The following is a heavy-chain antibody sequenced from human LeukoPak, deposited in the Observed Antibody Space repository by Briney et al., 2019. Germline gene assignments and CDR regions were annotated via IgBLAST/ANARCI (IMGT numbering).Heavy chain of an antibody. J-gene: IGHJ4*02. D-gene: IGHD3-10*01. V-gene: IGHV1-24*01. CDR1: GYTLSELS. CDR3: ATVHQGSGSYCFDY. Sequence: ASAKVSRKVSGYTLSELSMHWVRQAPGKGLEWRGGFDLEDGETVYAQKLQGRVTRTEDTSTDTAYMELSSLRSADTAVYYCATVHQGSGSYCFDYWGRGTLVTVSS. CDR2: FDLEDGET.